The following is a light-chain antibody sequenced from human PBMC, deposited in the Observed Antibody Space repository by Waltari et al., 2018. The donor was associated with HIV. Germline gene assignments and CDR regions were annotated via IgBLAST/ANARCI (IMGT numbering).Light chain of an antibody. CDR2: DAS. Sequence: DIQMTQSPSTLSASVGDRVTISCRASQTISTWLAWYQQKTGKAPKLLIYDASNLETGVPSRFSGSGSGTDFTFTISSLQPEDIATYYCQQYDNLPYTFGQGTKLEIK. CDR3: QQYDNLPYT. J-gene: IGKJ2*01. V-gene: IGKV1-33*01. CDR1: QTISTW.